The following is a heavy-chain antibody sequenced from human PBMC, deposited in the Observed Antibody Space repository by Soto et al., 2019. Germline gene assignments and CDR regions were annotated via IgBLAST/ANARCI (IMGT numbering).Heavy chain of an antibody. CDR1: GFTFSTYA. CDR3: AKSLTIFGVVPQADYYHTMGV. CDR2: ISGSGGST. V-gene: IGHV3-23*01. Sequence: EVQLLESGGGLVQPGGSLRLSCAASGFTFSTYAMSWVRQAPGKGLEWVSAISGSGGSTYYADSVKGRFTISRDNSKNTLYLHMYSLRAGDTAMYFCAKSLTIFGVVPQADYYHTMGVWGQGTTVTVSS. D-gene: IGHD3-3*01. J-gene: IGHJ6*02.